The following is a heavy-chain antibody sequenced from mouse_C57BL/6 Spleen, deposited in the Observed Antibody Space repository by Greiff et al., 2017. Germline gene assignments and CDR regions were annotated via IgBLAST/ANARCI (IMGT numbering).Heavy chain of an antibody. V-gene: IGHV5-16*01. Sequence: EVQRVESEGGLVQPGSSMKLSCTASGFTFSDYYMAWVRQVPEKGLEWVANINYDGSSTYYLDSLKSRFIISRDNAKNILYLQMSSLKSEDTATYYCARGVYEDYFDYWGQGTTLTVSS. CDR2: INYDGSST. CDR3: ARGVYEDYFDY. CDR1: GFTFSDYY. D-gene: IGHD2-10*02. J-gene: IGHJ2*01.